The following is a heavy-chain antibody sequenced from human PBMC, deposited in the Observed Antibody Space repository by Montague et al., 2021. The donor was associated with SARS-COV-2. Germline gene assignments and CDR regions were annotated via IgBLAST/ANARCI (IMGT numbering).Heavy chain of an antibody. D-gene: IGHD3-22*01. CDR2: ISQSGRT. CDR3: ARGLLSVSMIVVVFTSASYYFDY. J-gene: IGHJ4*02. Sequence: SETLSLTCAVYGGSFGDDHWSWIRQPPGKGLEWIGNISQSGRTNYNPSLKSRVTISVDTSKNQFSLKLTSVTAADTGLYFCARGLLSVSMIVVVFTSASYYFDYWGQGAQVTVSS. CDR1: GGSFGDDH. V-gene: IGHV4-34*01.